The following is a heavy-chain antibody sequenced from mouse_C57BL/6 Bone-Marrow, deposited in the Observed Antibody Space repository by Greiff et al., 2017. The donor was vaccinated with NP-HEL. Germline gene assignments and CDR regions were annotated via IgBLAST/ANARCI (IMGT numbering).Heavy chain of an antibody. V-gene: IGHV1-64*01. D-gene: IGHD2-5*01. J-gene: IGHJ3*01. CDR2: IHPNSGST. CDR3: SNYDAY. Sequence: QVQLQQPGAELVKPGASVKLSCKASGYTFTSYWMHWVKQRPGQGLEWIGIIHPNSGSTNYNEKFKSKATLTVDKSSSTAYMQLSSLTSEDSAVYYCSNYDAYWGQGTLVTVSA. CDR1: GYTFTSYW.